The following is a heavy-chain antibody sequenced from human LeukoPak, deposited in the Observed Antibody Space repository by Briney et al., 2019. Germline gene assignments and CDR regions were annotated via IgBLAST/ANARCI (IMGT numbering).Heavy chain of an antibody. Sequence: WGSVRVSCKASGYTFTSYGISWVRQAPGEGGEWMGWISAYNGNTTSAQKLQGRVTMTTDTSTSTAYMELRSLRSDDTAVYYCARDISYQLLDWGQGTLVTVSS. D-gene: IGHD2-2*01. J-gene: IGHJ4*02. CDR2: ISAYNGNT. V-gene: IGHV1-18*01. CDR1: GYTFTSYG. CDR3: ARDISYQLLD.